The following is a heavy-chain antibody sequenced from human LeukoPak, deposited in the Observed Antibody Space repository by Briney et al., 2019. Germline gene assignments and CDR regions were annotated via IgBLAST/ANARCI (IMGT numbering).Heavy chain of an antibody. CDR3: ARPYCSGGSCYTFDP. CDR1: GYSFTSYW. J-gene: IGHJ5*02. Sequence: GESLKISCKGSGYSFTSYWIGWVRQMPGKGLEWMGIIYPGDSDTRYSLSFQGQVTISADKSISTAYLQWSSLKASDTAMYYCARPYCSGGSCYTFDPWGQGTLVTVSS. D-gene: IGHD2-15*01. CDR2: IYPGDSDT. V-gene: IGHV5-51*01.